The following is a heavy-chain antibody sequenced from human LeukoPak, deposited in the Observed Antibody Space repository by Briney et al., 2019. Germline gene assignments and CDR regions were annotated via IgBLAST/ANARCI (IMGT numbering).Heavy chain of an antibody. D-gene: IGHD3-22*01. Sequence: PGGSLRLSCAASGFTFDDYAMHWVRQAPGKGLEWVSGISWNSGSIGYADSVKGRFTISRDNAKNSLYLQMNSLRAEDTALYYCAKGRIYYDSSVSRQEDYFDYWGQGTLVTVSS. V-gene: IGHV3-9*01. CDR2: ISWNSGSI. CDR1: GFTFDDYA. CDR3: AKGRIYYDSSVSRQEDYFDY. J-gene: IGHJ4*02.